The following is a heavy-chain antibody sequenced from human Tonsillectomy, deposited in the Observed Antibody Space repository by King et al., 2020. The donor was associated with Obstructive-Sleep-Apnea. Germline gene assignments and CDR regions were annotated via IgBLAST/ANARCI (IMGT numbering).Heavy chain of an antibody. Sequence: LQESGPGLVKPSETLSLTCTVSGYSISSGYYWGWIRQPPGKGLEWIGSIYHSGSTYYNPSFKRRVTISVDTSKNQFSLKLSSVTAADTAVYYCARDLLKSGYSYGTDAFDIWGQGTMVTVSS. D-gene: IGHD5-18*01. CDR2: IYHSGST. V-gene: IGHV4-38-2*02. CDR1: GYSISSGYY. CDR3: ARDLLKSGYSYGTDAFDI. J-gene: IGHJ3*02.